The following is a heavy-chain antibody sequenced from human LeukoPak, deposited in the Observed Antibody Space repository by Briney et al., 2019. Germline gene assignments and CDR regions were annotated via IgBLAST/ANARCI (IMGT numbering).Heavy chain of an antibody. V-gene: IGHV6-1*01. D-gene: IGHD1-14*01. CDR2: TYYRSKWYN. J-gene: IGHJ5*02. CDR1: GDSVSSNSVA. Sequence: SQTLSLTCAISGDSVSSNSVAWNWIRQSPSRDLEWLGRTYYRSKWYNDYAISVRSRITINADTSKNQFSLHLSSVTPEDTAVYYCGRYHHEEKWFDPWGQGTLVTVSS. CDR3: GRYHHEEKWFDP.